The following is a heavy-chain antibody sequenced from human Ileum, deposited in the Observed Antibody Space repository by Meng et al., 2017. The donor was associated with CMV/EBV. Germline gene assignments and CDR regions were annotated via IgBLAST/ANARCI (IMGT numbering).Heavy chain of an antibody. CDR1: GYTFTAFY. Sequence: QVQLVQSGAEVEKAGASVKVSCKASGYTFTAFYIHWVRQTPVQGLEWMGWIHPNTGDTKYAQKFWGRFTMTRATSINTAYMELNSLTSDDTAVYYCVRNLIRGWGYDMWGQGTLVTVSS. CDR3: VRNLIRGWGYDM. V-gene: IGHV1-2*02. CDR2: IHPNTGDT. J-gene: IGHJ4*02. D-gene: IGHD6-19*01.